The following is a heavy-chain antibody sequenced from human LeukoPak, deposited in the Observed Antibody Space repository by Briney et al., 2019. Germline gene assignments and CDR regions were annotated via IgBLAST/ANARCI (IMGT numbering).Heavy chain of an antibody. CDR3: AKDPYYGGKGTIDY. J-gene: IGHJ4*02. CDR1: GFTFSSYS. D-gene: IGHD4-23*01. CDR2: ISSSSSTI. V-gene: IGHV3-48*01. Sequence: GGSLRLSCAASGFTFSSYSMNWVRQAPGKGLEWVSYISSSSSTIYYADSVKGRFTISRDNSKNTLYLQMNSLRAEDTAIYFCAKDPYYGGKGTIDYWGQGTLVTVSS.